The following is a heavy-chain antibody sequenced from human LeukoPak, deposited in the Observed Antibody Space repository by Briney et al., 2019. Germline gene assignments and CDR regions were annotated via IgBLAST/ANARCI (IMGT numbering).Heavy chain of an antibody. D-gene: IGHD3-3*01. CDR2: IYYSGST. J-gene: IGHJ5*02. Sequence: SETLSLTCTVSGGSISSSSYYWGWIRQPPGKGLEWIGSIYYSGSTYYNPSLKSRVTISVDTSKNQFSLKLSSVTAADTAVYYCARHVPRGYYDFWSGYPTQRDNWFDPWGQGTLVTVSS. CDR1: GGSISSSSYY. V-gene: IGHV4-39*01. CDR3: ARHVPRGYYDFWSGYPTQRDNWFDP.